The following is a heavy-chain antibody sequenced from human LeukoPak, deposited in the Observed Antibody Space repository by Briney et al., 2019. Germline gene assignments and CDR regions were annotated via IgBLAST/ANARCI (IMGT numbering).Heavy chain of an antibody. J-gene: IGHJ4*02. CDR1: GGTFSSYA. V-gene: IGHV1-69*05. CDR2: IIPIFGTA. CDR3: ARATKRVMVRGALVPPYY. Sequence: ASVKVSCKASGGTFSSYAISWVRQAPGQGLEWMGGIIPIFGTANYAQKFQGRVTMTRDTSTSTVYMELSSLRSEDTAVYYCARATKRVMVRGALVPPYYWGQGTLVTVSS. D-gene: IGHD3-10*01.